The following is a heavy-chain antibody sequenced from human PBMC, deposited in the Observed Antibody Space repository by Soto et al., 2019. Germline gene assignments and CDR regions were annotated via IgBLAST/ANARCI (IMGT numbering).Heavy chain of an antibody. D-gene: IGHD1-26*01. CDR2: ISYDGSNK. Sequence: QVQLVESGGGVVQPGRSLRLSCAASGFTFSSYAMHWVRQAPGKGLEWVAVISYDGSNKYYADSVKGRFTISRDNSKNTLDLQMNSLRAEDTAVYYCASGRGTSGSYNAHFDYWGQGTLVTVSS. J-gene: IGHJ4*02. V-gene: IGHV3-30-3*01. CDR1: GFTFSSYA. CDR3: ASGRGTSGSYNAHFDY.